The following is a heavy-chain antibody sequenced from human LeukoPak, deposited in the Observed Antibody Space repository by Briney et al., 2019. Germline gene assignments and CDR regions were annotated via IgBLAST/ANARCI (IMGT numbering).Heavy chain of an antibody. V-gene: IGHV4-61*02. CDR3: ARAQCSGGSCYYFDY. CDR1: GGSISSGSYY. CDR2: IYTSGST. J-gene: IGHJ4*02. Sequence: PSQTLSLTCTVSGGSISSGSYYWSWIRQPAGKGLEWIGRIYTSGSTNYNPSLKSRVTISVVTSKNQFSLKLSSVTAADTAVYYCARAQCSGGSCYYFDYWGQGTLVTVSS. D-gene: IGHD2-15*01.